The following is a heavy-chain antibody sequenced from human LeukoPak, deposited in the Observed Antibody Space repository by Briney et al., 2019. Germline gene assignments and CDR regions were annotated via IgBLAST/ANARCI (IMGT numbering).Heavy chain of an antibody. CDR1: GGSFRGYY. CDR2: INHSGST. Sequence: SETLSLTCAVYGGSFRGYYWRWIPQPPGKGLEWIGEINHSGSTNYTPSLKSRVTISVDTSKNQFSLKLSSVTAADTAVYYCARVSLLRYLPWGQGTLVTVSS. J-gene: IGHJ4*02. D-gene: IGHD3-9*01. V-gene: IGHV4-34*01. CDR3: ARVSLLRYLP.